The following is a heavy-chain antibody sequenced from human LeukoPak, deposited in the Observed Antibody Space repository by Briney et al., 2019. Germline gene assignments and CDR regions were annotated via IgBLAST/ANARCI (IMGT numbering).Heavy chain of an antibody. V-gene: IGHV1-69*13. CDR2: IIPIFGTT. D-gene: IGHD2-2*01. CDR1: VDTSSSYT. J-gene: IGHJ6*04. CDR3: ARDDIVVVPAAQRTYYYYGMDV. Sequence: SSEKISCKASVDTSSSYTISSVRHSPGQELEWMGGIIPIFGTTNYAQKFQGRVTITAHESTSTAYMELSRLRSEDTAVYYCARDDIVVVPAAQRTYYYYGMDVWGKGTTVTVSS.